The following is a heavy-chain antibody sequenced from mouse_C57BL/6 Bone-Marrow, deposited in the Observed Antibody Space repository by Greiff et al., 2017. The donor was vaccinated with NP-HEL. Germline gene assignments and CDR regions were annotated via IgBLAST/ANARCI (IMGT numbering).Heavy chain of an antibody. J-gene: IGHJ1*03. V-gene: IGHV11-2*01. D-gene: IGHD1-1*01. CDR3: MGYSRYRCFDV. Sequence: EVLLVESGGGLVQPGGSRGLSCEGSGFTFSGFWMSWVRQTPGKTLEWIGDINSAGSAINYAPSFKDRFTIFRDTDKSTLYLQMSNVRAEDTAKYFCMGYSRYRCFDVWGTGTPVTVSS. CDR2: INSAGSAI. CDR1: GFTFSGFW.